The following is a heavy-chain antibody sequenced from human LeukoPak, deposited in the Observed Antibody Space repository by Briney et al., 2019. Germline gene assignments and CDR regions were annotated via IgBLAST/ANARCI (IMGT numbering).Heavy chain of an antibody. Sequence: ASVKVSCKASGYTFTSYGISWVRQAPGQGLEWMGWISAYNGNTNYAQKLQGRVTMTTEPSTSTAYMELRRLRSDDTAVYYCARDSGDDSSGYCYVPFDYWGQGTLVTVSS. CDR2: ISAYNGNT. D-gene: IGHD3-22*01. CDR1: GYTFTSYG. J-gene: IGHJ4*02. CDR3: ARDSGDDSSGYCYVPFDY. V-gene: IGHV1-18*01.